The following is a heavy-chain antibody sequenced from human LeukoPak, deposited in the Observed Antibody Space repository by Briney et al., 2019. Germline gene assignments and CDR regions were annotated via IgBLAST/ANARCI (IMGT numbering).Heavy chain of an antibody. CDR2: IYYSGST. V-gene: IGHV4-31*03. D-gene: IGHD6-19*01. Sequence: SQTLSLTCTVSGGSISSGGYYWSWIRQHPGKGLEWIGYIYYSGSTYYNPSLKSRVTISVDTSMNQLSLRLTSVTAADTAMYFCARLGPAVADITYHYFDLWGRGTLVTVSS. CDR1: GGSISSGGYY. CDR3: ARLGPAVADITYHYFDL. J-gene: IGHJ2*01.